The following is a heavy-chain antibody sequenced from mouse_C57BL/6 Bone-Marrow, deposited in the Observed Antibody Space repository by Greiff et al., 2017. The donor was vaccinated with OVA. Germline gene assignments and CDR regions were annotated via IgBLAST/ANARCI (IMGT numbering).Heavy chain of an antibody. CDR1: GYTFTSYW. D-gene: IGHD2-1*01. Sequence: QVQLKESGAELVKPGASVKMSCKASGYTFTSYWITWVKQRPGQGLEWIGDIYPGSGSTNYNEKFKSKATLTVDTSSSTAYMQLSSLTSEDSAVYYCARLDYGKGFAYWGQGTLVTVSA. J-gene: IGHJ3*01. V-gene: IGHV1-55*01. CDR3: ARLDYGKGFAY. CDR2: IYPGSGST.